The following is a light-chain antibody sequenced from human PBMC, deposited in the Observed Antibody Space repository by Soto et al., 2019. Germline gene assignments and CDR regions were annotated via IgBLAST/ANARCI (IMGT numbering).Light chain of an antibody. Sequence: QSVLTQPPSASGTPGQRVTVSCSGSSSNIGSNTVNWYQQLPGTAPQLLIYANNQRPSGVPDRFSGSKSGTSASLAISGLQSEDEADYYCATWDDSLHGYVFGAGTKLTVL. CDR3: ATWDDSLHGYV. J-gene: IGLJ1*01. CDR1: SSNIGSNT. CDR2: ANN. V-gene: IGLV1-44*01.